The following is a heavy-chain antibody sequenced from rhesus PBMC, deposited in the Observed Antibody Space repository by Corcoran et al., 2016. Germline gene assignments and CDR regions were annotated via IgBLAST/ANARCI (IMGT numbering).Heavy chain of an antibody. V-gene: IGHV3S5*01. D-gene: IGHD1-44*01. CDR3: AKDLQLLY. Sequence: EVQLVESGGGLVQPGGSLRLSCAASGFTFSNFGMSWVRQAPGKGLEWVSYISNHYGTTYYAESLKGRFTISRDNSKTTLFLEVNNLRVEDTAVYYCAKDLQLLYWGQGVLVTVSS. J-gene: IGHJ4*01. CDR2: ISNHYGTT. CDR1: GFTFSNFG.